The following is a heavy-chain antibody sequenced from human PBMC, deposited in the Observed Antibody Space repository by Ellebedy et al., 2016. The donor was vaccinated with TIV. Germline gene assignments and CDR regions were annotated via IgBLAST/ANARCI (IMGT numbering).Heavy chain of an antibody. V-gene: IGHV5-51*01. CDR3: ARPAITADGFDY. Sequence: GESLKISCKGSGYSFTSYWIGWVRQMPGKGLEWMAIIHPPDSDTRYSPSFQGQVTISADKSISTAYLQWGSLKASDTAMYYCARPAITADGFDYWGQGTLVTVSS. CDR2: IHPPDSDT. CDR1: GYSFTSYW. J-gene: IGHJ4*02. D-gene: IGHD6-13*01.